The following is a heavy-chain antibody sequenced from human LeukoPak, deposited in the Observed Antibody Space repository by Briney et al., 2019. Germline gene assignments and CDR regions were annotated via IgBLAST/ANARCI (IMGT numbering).Heavy chain of an antibody. CDR2: IYYSGST. Sequence: SETLSLTCTVSGGSISSGGYYWSWIRQHPGKGLEWIGYIYYSGSTYYNPSLKSRVTISVDRSKNQFSLKLSSVTAADTAVYYCARTSIAARRANAFDIWGQGTMVTVSS. J-gene: IGHJ3*02. CDR1: GGSISSGGYY. CDR3: ARTSIAARRANAFDI. D-gene: IGHD6-6*01. V-gene: IGHV4-31*03.